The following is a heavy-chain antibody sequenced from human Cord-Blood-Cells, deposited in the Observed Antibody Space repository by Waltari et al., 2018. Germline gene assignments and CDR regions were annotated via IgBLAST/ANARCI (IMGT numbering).Heavy chain of an antibody. D-gene: IGHD2-15*01. CDR2: LIGSGGSA. J-gene: IGHJ4*02. V-gene: IGHV3-23*01. Sequence: EVQLLESGGGLVQPGGSLRLSCAASGFTFSSYAMSWVRQAPGEGLEWVSALIGSGGSAYHADSVNGRFTISRDNTKNTLYLQMSSLMTEDTTVYYCAKGHYRSVCSCYDYWGQGTLVTVSS. CDR1: GFTFSSYA. CDR3: AKGHYRSVCSCYDY.